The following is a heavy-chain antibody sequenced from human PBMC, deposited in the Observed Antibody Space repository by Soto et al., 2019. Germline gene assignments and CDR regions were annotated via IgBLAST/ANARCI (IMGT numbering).Heavy chain of an antibody. D-gene: IGHD6-13*01. CDR3: ARGSFSSSWRFDY. J-gene: IGHJ4*02. Sequence: QVQLVQSGAEVKKPGSSVKVSCKTSGGTFSSYAISWVRQAPGQGLEWMGGIVPFIDTTNYAQSFQGRVTINADKSTSTVHMELSGLRSEDTGVYYCARGSFSSSWRFDYWGQGTLVTVSS. CDR1: GGTFSSYA. CDR2: IVPFIDTT. V-gene: IGHV1-69*06.